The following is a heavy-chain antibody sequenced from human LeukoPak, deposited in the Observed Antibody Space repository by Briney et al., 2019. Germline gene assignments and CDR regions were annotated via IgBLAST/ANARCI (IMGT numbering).Heavy chain of an antibody. J-gene: IGHJ3*02. Sequence: SGILSLTCDVSGDSISTPHWWSWVRQPPGKGLEWIGEIFHSGRVNYIPSLQSRVTISLDKSKNQISLEVNSVTAADTAVYYCARLNADYGYYGPHDAFDIWGQGTLVAVSS. CDR1: GDSISTPHW. D-gene: IGHD4-17*01. V-gene: IGHV4-4*02. CDR2: IFHSGRV. CDR3: ARLNADYGYYGPHDAFDI.